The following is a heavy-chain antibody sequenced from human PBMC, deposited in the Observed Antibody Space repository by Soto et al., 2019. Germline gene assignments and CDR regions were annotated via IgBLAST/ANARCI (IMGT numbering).Heavy chain of an antibody. CDR2: ITSSGSTT. CDR3: ARERYSYGPYYFDY. Sequence: GWSLRLSCAASGFTFSDYYMSWIRQAPGKGLEWVSSITSSGSTTYYTDSVKGRFTISRDNAKNSLYLQMNSLRAEDTAVYYCARERYSYGPYYFDYWGQGTLVTVSS. CDR1: GFTFSDYY. V-gene: IGHV3-11*01. D-gene: IGHD5-18*01. J-gene: IGHJ4*02.